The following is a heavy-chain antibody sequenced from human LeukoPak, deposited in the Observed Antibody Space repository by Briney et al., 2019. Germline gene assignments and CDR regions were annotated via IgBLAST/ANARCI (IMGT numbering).Heavy chain of an antibody. J-gene: IGHJ4*02. CDR3: ARGNYYYDSSGYYYGQFDY. D-gene: IGHD3-22*01. V-gene: IGHV1-69*05. CDR2: IMPLFGTA. Sequence: SVKVSCKTSGGTFNNSAISWVRQAPGQGLEWLGGIMPLFGTAGYAQKFQGRVTITKDESTRTVYLELTSLTSDDTAVYYCARGNYYYDSSGYYYGQFDYWGQGTLVTVSS. CDR1: GGTFNNSA.